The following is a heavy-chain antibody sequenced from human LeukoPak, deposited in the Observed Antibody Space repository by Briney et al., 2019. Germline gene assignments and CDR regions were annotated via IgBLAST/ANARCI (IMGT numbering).Heavy chain of an antibody. J-gene: IGHJ4*02. V-gene: IGHV1-58*02. Sequence: GTSVKVSCKASGFTFTTSAMQWVRLARGQRLEWIGWIVVGSGNTNYAQKFQERVTITRDMSTSTAYMELSSLRSEDTAVYYCAAVSGSSGYYAPFDYWGQGTLVTVPS. D-gene: IGHD3-22*01. CDR2: IVVGSGNT. CDR1: GFTFTTSA. CDR3: AAVSGSSGYYAPFDY.